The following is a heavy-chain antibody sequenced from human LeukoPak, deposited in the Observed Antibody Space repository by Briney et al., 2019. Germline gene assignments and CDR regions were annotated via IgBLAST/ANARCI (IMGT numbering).Heavy chain of an antibody. D-gene: IGHD4-17*01. V-gene: IGHV4-34*01. CDR2: INHSGST. Sequence: SETLSLTCAVYGGSFSGYYWSWIRQPPGKGLEWIGEINHSGSTNYNPSLKSRVTISVDASKNQISLKLSSVTAADTAVYYCARGASTTVTTFHWFDPWGQGTLVTVSS. CDR1: GGSFSGYY. CDR3: ARGASTTVTTFHWFDP. J-gene: IGHJ5*02.